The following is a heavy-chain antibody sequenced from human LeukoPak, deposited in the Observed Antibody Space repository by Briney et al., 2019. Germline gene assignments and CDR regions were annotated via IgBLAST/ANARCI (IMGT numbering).Heavy chain of an antibody. J-gene: IGHJ4*02. CDR3: TKAESSTFYYGHFDS. Sequence: PGGSLRLSCAASGFTFSSYAMHWVRQAPGKGLEWVAVISWNGSALGYADSVRGRFTISRDNAKNSLYLQMNSLTAEDTALYYCTKAESSTFYYGHFDSWGQGTLVTVSS. CDR1: GFTFSSYA. V-gene: IGHV3-9*01. CDR2: ISWNGSAL. D-gene: IGHD2-2*01.